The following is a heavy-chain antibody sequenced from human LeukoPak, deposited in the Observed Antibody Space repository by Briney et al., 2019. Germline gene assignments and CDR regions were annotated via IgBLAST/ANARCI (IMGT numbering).Heavy chain of an antibody. CDR2: IIPIFGTA. CDR1: GGTFSSYA. V-gene: IGHV1-69*13. J-gene: IGHJ4*02. Sequence: SVKVSCKASGGTFSSYAISWVRQAPGQGLEWMGGIIPIFGTANYAQKFQGRVTITADESTSTAYMELSSLRSDDTAVYYCARVGSDSSGWRRFDYWGQGTLVTVPS. CDR3: ARVGSDSSGWRRFDY. D-gene: IGHD6-19*01.